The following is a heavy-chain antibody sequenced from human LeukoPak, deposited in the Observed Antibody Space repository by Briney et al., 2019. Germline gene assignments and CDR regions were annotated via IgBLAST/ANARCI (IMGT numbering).Heavy chain of an antibody. CDR1: GGSISSSSSIC. Sequence: SETLSLTCAVSGGSISSSSSICWTWVRQPPGEGLEWIGEIYHNGATNYNPSLKSRVTMLLDRSKNQFFLKLNSVTAADTAVYYCARNGGNSDYDYWGQGTLVTVSA. J-gene: IGHJ4*02. CDR3: ARNGGNSDYDY. V-gene: IGHV4-4*02. D-gene: IGHD4-23*01. CDR2: IYHNGAT.